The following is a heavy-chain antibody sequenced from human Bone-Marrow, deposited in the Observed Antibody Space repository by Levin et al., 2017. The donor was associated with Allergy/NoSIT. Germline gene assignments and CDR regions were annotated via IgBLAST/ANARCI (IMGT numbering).Heavy chain of an antibody. Sequence: GGSLRLSCKASGYTFTSYAINWVRQAPGQGLEWMGWINTRTGSPTYAQGFTGRFVFSLDTSVTTAYLQISSLRAEDTAVYFCARDLGVVAASGPDWGQGTLVTVSS. D-gene: IGHD6-13*01. V-gene: IGHV7-4-1*02. CDR3: ARDLGVVAASGPD. J-gene: IGHJ4*02. CDR1: GYTFTSYA. CDR2: INTRTGSP.